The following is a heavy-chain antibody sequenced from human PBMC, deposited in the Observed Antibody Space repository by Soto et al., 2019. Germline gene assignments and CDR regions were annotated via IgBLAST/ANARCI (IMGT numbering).Heavy chain of an antibody. CDR3: ARGERLYFNYYGMDV. CDR1: GYTFDTFA. Sequence: ASVKVSCKASGYTFDTFAILWVRQAPGQRPEWLGWLNTGNGNTKYSPKFQGRVTMTRDTSASTAYMELSSLKSEDTAVYYCARGERLYFNYYGMDVWGQGSTVTVSS. D-gene: IGHD3-3*01. V-gene: IGHV1-3*04. CDR2: LNTGNGNT. J-gene: IGHJ6*02.